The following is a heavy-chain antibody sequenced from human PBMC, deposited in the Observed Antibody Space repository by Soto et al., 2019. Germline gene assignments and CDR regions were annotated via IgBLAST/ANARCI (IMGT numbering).Heavy chain of an antibody. CDR1: GYSFTSYW. CDR2: IYPGDSDT. J-gene: IGHJ6*02. Sequence: PGESLKISCKGSGYSFTSYWIGWVRQTPGKGLEWMGIIYPGDSDTRYSPSFQGQVTISADKSISTAYLQWSSLKASDTAMYYCARHSDRHGDYEREHGMDVWGQGTTVTVSS. D-gene: IGHD4-17*01. CDR3: ARHSDRHGDYEREHGMDV. V-gene: IGHV5-51*01.